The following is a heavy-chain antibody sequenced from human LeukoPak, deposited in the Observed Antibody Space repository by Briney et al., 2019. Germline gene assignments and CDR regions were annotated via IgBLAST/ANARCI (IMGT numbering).Heavy chain of an antibody. CDR1: RGTFSSYA. CDR3: ARELTGYFDWLLPYNYGMDV. CDR2: IIPIFGTA. V-gene: IGHV1-69*13. J-gene: IGHJ6*02. D-gene: IGHD3-9*01. Sequence: ASVKVSCKASRGTFSSYAISWVRQAPGQGLEWMGGIIPIFGTANYAQKFQGRVTITADESTSTAYMELSSLRSEDTAVYYCARELTGYFDWLLPYNYGMDVWGQGTTVTVSS.